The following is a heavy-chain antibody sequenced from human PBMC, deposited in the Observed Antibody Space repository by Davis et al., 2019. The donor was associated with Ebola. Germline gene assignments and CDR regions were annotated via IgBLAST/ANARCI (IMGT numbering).Heavy chain of an antibody. CDR3: AKDRGSSSWYFDL. D-gene: IGHD6-6*01. V-gene: IGHV3-23*01. J-gene: IGHJ2*01. CDR2: ISGSGGST. Sequence: GESLKISCAASGFTVSSNYMSWVRQAPGKGLEWVSAISGSGGSTYYADSVKGRFTISRDNSKNTLYLQMNSLRAEDTAVYYCAKDRGSSSWYFDLWGRGTLVTVSS. CDR1: GFTVSSNY.